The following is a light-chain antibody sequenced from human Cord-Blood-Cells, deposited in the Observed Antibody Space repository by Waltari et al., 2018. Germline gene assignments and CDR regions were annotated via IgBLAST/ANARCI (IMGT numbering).Light chain of an antibody. CDR1: SSDVGGYNY. CDR2: EVS. V-gene: IGLV2-14*01. J-gene: IGLJ1*01. Sequence: QSALTQPASVSGSPGQSITISCTGTSSDVGGYNYVSWYQTHPGKAPKLMIYEVSKRPSGVSHRFSGSKSSNTASLTISGLQAEDEADYYCSSYTSSSTLVFGTGTKVTVL. CDR3: SSYTSSSTLV.